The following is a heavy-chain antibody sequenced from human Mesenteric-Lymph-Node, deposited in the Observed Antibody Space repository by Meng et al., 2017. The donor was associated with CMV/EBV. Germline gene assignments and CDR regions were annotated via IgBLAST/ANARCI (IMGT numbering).Heavy chain of an antibody. CDR1: AYTFNGYY. CDR2: INPNTGGT. V-gene: IGHV1-2*02. D-gene: IGHD1-26*01. CDR3: ARVSGSYLGAFDV. J-gene: IGHJ3*01. Sequence: ASVKVSCKASAYTFNGYYIHWVRQAPGQGLEWMGWINPNTGGTNYAQKFQGRVTMTRDTSISTAYMELSRLRSADTAMYYCARVSGSYLGAFDVWGQGTMVTVSS.